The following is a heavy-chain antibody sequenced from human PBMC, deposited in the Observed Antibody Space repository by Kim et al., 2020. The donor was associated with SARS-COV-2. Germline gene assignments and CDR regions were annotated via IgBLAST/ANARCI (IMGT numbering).Heavy chain of an antibody. J-gene: IGHJ4*02. CDR3: ARTPNPFDY. CDR2: SYT. V-gene: IGHV3-11*03. Sequence: SYTNYADSVKRRFTISRDNAKNSLYLQMNSLRAEDTAVYYCARTPNPFDYWGQGTLVTVSS.